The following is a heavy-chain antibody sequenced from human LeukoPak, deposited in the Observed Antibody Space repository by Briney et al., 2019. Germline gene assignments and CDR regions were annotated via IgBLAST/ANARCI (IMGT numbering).Heavy chain of an antibody. J-gene: IGHJ4*02. V-gene: IGHV4-59*08. CDR1: GGSLSGFY. CDR3: ARHFDC. CDR2: IYYSGST. Sequence: SETLSLTCTVSGGSLSGFYWSWIRQPPGKGLEWIGNIYYSGSTNYNPSLKSRVTISVDTSKNQFSLKLSSVTAADTAVYYCARHFDCWGQGTLVTVSS.